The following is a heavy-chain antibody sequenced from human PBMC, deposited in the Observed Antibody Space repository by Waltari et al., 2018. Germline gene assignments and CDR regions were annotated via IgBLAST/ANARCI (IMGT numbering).Heavy chain of an antibody. Sequence: QVQLQESGPGLVKPSETLSLTCTVSGGSISSYYWSWIRQPPGKGLEWIGYIYYSGRTNYNPSLKSRVTISVDTSKNQFSRKLSSVTAADTAVYYCARDYSSGWSHGMDVWGQGTTVTVSS. D-gene: IGHD6-19*01. CDR2: IYYSGRT. CDR1: GGSISSYY. J-gene: IGHJ6*02. CDR3: ARDYSSGWSHGMDV. V-gene: IGHV4-59*01.